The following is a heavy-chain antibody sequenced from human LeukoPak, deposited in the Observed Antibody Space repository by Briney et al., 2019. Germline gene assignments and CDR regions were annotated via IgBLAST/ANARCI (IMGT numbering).Heavy chain of an antibody. CDR1: GFTFSSYS. V-gene: IGHV3-48*01. D-gene: IGHD2-15*01. CDR2: ISSSSSTI. CDR3: ANDVGSSTTPDV. J-gene: IGHJ6*04. Sequence: GGSLRLSCAASGFTFSSYSMNWVRQAPGKGLEWVSYISSSSSTIYYADSVKGRFTISRDNAKNSLYLQMNSLRAEDTAVYYCANDVGSSTTPDVWGKGTTVAVSS.